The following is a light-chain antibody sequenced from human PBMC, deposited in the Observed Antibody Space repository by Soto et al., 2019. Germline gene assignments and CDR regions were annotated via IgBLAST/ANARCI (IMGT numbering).Light chain of an antibody. CDR3: QQYNTSPFT. V-gene: IGKV3-20*01. CDR1: QSLSSSY. J-gene: IGKJ2*01. CDR2: AAS. Sequence: VFTQSPGTLSFSPGERATLSCRASQSLSSSYLAWYQQKPGQAPRLLIFAASTRAAGIADRFSGSASGTDFTLTISGLEPEDFAVYYCQQYNTSPFTFGQGTK.